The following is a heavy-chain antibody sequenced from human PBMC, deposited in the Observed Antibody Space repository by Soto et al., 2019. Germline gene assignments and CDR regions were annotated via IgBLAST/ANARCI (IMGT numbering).Heavy chain of an antibody. J-gene: IGHJ5*02. Sequence: SETLSLTCAVYGGSFSGSYYWSWIRQPPGKGLEWIGYIYYSGSTNYNPSLKSRVTISVDTSKNQFSLKLSSVTAADTAVYYCARGSGSNYLSWGQGTLVTVSS. CDR1: GGSFSGSYY. CDR3: ARGSGSNYLS. CDR2: IYYSGST. D-gene: IGHD3-10*01. V-gene: IGHV4-61*01.